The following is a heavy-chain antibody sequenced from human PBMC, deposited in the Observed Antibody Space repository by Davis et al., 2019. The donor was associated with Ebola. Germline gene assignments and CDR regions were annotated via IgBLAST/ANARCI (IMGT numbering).Heavy chain of an antibody. V-gene: IGHV3-23*01. Sequence: GESLKISCAASGFTFSTYSMNWVRQAPGKGLEWVSIISGSGGSTYYADSVKGRFTISRDNSKNTVYLQMNSLRAEDTAVYYCAKELVAVSGKFYYGMDVWGQGTTVTVSS. J-gene: IGHJ6*02. CDR3: AKELVAVSGKFYYGMDV. D-gene: IGHD6-19*01. CDR2: ISGSGGST. CDR1: GFTFSTYS.